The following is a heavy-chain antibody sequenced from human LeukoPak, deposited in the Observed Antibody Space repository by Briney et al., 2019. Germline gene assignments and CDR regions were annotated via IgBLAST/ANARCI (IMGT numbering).Heavy chain of an antibody. CDR3: ARPKSGGDAFDI. D-gene: IGHD3-16*01. CDR1: GYTFTGYY. Sequence: ASVKVSCKASGYTFTGYYMHWVRQAPGQGLEWMGWINPNSGGTNYAQKFQGRVTMTRDTSISTAYMELSRLRSDDTAVYYCARPKSGGDAFDIWGQGTMVTVSS. CDR2: INPNSGGT. V-gene: IGHV1-2*02. J-gene: IGHJ3*02.